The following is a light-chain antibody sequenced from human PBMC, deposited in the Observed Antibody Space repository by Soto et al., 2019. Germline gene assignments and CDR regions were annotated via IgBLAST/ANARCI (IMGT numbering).Light chain of an antibody. V-gene: IGKV3-20*01. CDR3: QHMRT. CDR1: QSVSSSY. CDR2: GAS. J-gene: IGKJ1*01. Sequence: ENVLTQSPGTLSLSPGERATLSCRASQSVSSSYLAWYQQKPGQAPRLLIYGASSRATGIPDRFSGSGSGTEFSLTISSLQPDDFGSYYCQHMRTFGQGTKVEIK.